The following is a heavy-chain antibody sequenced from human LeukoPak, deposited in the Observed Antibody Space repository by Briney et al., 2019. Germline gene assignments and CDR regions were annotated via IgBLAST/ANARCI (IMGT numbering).Heavy chain of an antibody. CDR1: GGSISSYY. J-gene: IGHJ6*03. V-gene: IGHV4-4*07. D-gene: IGHD3-10*01. CDR3: ARDLGSGVYYYYYYMDV. CDR2: IYTSGST. Sequence: SETLSLTCTVSGGSISSYYWSWIRQPAGKGLEWIGRIYTSGSTNYNPSLKSRVTMSVDTSKNQFSLKLSSVTAADKAVYYCARDLGSGVYYYYYYMDVWGKGTTVTVSS.